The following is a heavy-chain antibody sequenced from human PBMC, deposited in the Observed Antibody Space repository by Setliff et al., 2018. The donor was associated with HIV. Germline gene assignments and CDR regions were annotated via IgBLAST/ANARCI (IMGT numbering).Heavy chain of an antibody. CDR3: ARAGYNLWSGYDAFDV. Sequence: SETLSLTCTLSGASISSHYWSWIRQAPGKGLEWVGSGDFRGNSSANPSLKSRLMISVDTSKNRLSLKLTSVTAADTAVYFCARAGYNLWSGYDAFDVWGQGTLVTVSS. J-gene: IGHJ3*01. CDR2: GDFRGNS. V-gene: IGHV4-59*11. D-gene: IGHD3-3*01. CDR1: GASISSHY.